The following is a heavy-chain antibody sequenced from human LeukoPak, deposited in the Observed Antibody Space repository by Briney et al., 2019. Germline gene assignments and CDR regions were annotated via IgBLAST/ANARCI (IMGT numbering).Heavy chain of an antibody. CDR2: INPNSGGT. D-gene: IGHD2-2*01. J-gene: IGHJ5*02. Sequence: ASVKLSCKASGYTFTGYYMHWVPQAPGHGLEWMGWINPNSGGTNSAQKFQGRVTMTRDTSISTAYMEMSRLRSDDTAVYYCARAVVPAAICCVDRNWFDPWGQGTLVTVSS. CDR1: GYTFTGYY. V-gene: IGHV1-2*02. CDR3: ARAVVPAAICCVDRNWFDP.